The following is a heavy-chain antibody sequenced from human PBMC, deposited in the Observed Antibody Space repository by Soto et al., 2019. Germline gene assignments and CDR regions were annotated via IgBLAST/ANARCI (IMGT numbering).Heavy chain of an antibody. D-gene: IGHD5-12*01. V-gene: IGHV3-7*03. CDR2: IKPDGSEK. CDR1: GFTFNSYY. J-gene: IGHJ4*02. Sequence: EVQLVESGGGLVQPGGSLRLSCAASGFTFNSYYMSWVRQAPGEGLEWVANIKPDGSEKYYVASVEGRFAISRDNARNSLYLQMNSLIAEDTAVYYCVRDWRDGYDHSFNHWGQGTQVTVSS. CDR3: VRDWRDGYDHSFNH.